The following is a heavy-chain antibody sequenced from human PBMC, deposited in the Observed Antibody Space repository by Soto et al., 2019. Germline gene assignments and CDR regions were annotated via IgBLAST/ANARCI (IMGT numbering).Heavy chain of an antibody. D-gene: IGHD2-2*01. CDR3: ARAVVLTFSRFYDVDV. Sequence: QVQLVQSGAEVKTPGSSVKVSCEASGATFSSYSINWVRQAPGQGLEWMGRLIPMFGTTDYAQRFQGRVTFTADESTSTASMEVTNLTSEDTAVYYCARAVVLTFSRFYDVDVWGQGTTVTVSS. CDR1: GATFSSYS. J-gene: IGHJ6*02. V-gene: IGHV1-69*18. CDR2: LIPMFGTT.